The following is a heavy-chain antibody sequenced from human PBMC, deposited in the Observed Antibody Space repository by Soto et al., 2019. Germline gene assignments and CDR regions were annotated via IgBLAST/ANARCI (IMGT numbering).Heavy chain of an antibody. CDR1: GGSISSGDYY. CDR2: IYYSGST. J-gene: IGHJ4*02. Sequence: QVQLQESGPGLVKPSQTLSLTCTVSGGSISSGDYYWSWFRQPPGKGLEWFGYIYYSGSTYYNPSLKSRVTISVDTSKNQFSLKLSSVTAADTAVYYCARGRMVRYFEPLPYFDYWGQGTLVTVSS. D-gene: IGHD3-9*01. CDR3: ARGRMVRYFEPLPYFDY. V-gene: IGHV4-30-4*01.